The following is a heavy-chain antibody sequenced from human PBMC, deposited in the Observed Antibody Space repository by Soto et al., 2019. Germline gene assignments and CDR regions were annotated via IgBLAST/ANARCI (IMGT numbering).Heavy chain of an antibody. Sequence: EVQLLESGGGLVQPGGSLRLSCAASGFTFSSYAMNWVRQAPGKGLEWVSAITGSGSSTYYADSVKGRFTISRDNSKNTLYLQMNSLRAEDTAVYYCAKGYCSSTTCYSPFDYWGQGTLVTVSS. CDR3: AKGYCSSTTCYSPFDY. CDR2: ITGSGSST. V-gene: IGHV3-23*01. CDR1: GFTFSSYA. D-gene: IGHD2-2*01. J-gene: IGHJ4*02.